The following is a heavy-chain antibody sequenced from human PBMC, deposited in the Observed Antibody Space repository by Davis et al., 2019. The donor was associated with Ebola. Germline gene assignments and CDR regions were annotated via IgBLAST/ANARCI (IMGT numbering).Heavy chain of an antibody. J-gene: IGHJ3*02. CDR3: ARPSITGTADAFDI. CDR2: IYPGDSDT. CDR1: GYSFTSYC. Sequence: GESLKIPCKGSGYSFTSYCIGWVLQMPGKGLEWMGIIYPGDSDTRYSPSFQGQVTISADKSNSTAYRQWSSRKASDTAMYYCARPSITGTADAFDIWGQGTMVTVSS. D-gene: IGHD1-20*01. V-gene: IGHV5-51*01.